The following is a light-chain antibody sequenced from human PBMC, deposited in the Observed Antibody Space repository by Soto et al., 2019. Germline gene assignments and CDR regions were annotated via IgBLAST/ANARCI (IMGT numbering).Light chain of an antibody. CDR3: QQYHIYSWT. CDR1: QNIRSW. V-gene: IGKV1-5*01. Sequence: LQMTQCPSPLSPSPAATFTITCRASQNIRSWLAWYQQKPGEAPKLLINDASSLESGVPSRFSGSGSGTEFSLTISSLQPDDFATYYCQQYHIYSWTFGQGTKVDIK. CDR2: DAS. J-gene: IGKJ1*01.